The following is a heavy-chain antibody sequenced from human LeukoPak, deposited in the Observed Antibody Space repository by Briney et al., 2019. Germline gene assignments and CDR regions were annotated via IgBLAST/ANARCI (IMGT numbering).Heavy chain of an antibody. CDR2: IYYSGST. J-gene: IGHJ6*02. Sequence: PPQTLSLTCTVSGGSISSGGYYWSWIRQHPGKGLEWIGYIYYSGSTYYNPSLKSRVTISVDTSKNQFSLKLSSVTAADTAVYYCARGDQIPSPNANYDFWSGYYKRFTDYYYGMDVWGQGTTVTVSS. CDR1: GGSISSGGYY. V-gene: IGHV4-31*03. CDR3: ARGDQIPSPNANYDFWSGYYKRFTDYYYGMDV. D-gene: IGHD3-3*01.